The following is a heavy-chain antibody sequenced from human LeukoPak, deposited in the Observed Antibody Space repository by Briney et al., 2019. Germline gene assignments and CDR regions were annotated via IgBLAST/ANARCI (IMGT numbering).Heavy chain of an antibody. CDR3: ARGSVAGAYYYYGMDV. Sequence: GGSLRLSCAASGFTFSSYSMNWVRQAPGKGLEWVSSISSSSYIYYADSVKGRFTISRDNGKNSLYLQMNSLRAEDTAVYYCARGSVAGAYYYYGMDVWGQGTTVTVSS. CDR2: ISSSSYI. V-gene: IGHV3-21*01. J-gene: IGHJ6*02. D-gene: IGHD6-19*01. CDR1: GFTFSSYS.